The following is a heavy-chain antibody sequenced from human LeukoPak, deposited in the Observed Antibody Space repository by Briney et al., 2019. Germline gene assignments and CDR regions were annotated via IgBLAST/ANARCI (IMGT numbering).Heavy chain of an antibody. Sequence: SETLSLTCTVSGGSISSGSYYWSWIRQPAGKGLEWIGRIYTSGSTNYNPSLNSRVTISVDTSKNQISLKLSSVTAADTAVYYCARDGGRVPAASNWFDPWGQGTLVTVSS. D-gene: IGHD2-2*01. CDR3: ARDGGRVPAASNWFDP. CDR2: IYTSGST. CDR1: GGSISSGSYY. J-gene: IGHJ5*02. V-gene: IGHV4-61*02.